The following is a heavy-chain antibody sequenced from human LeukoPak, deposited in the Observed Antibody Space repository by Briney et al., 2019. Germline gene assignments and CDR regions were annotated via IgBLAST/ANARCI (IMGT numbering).Heavy chain of an antibody. D-gene: IGHD6-13*01. Sequence: ETLSLTCTVSGGSISSYYWSWIRQPPGRGLEWIGYIYYSGSTNYNPSLKSRVTISVNTSKNQFSLKLSSVTAADTAVYYCARHCDSSWQTPFDYWGQGTLVTVSS. J-gene: IGHJ4*02. CDR3: ARHCDSSWQTPFDY. CDR2: IYYSGST. V-gene: IGHV4-59*08. CDR1: GGSISSYY.